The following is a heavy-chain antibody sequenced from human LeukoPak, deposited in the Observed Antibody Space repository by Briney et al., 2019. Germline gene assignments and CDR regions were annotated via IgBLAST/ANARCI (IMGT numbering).Heavy chain of an antibody. CDR2: INHSGST. CDR1: GGSFSGYY. J-gene: IGHJ4*02. V-gene: IGHV4-34*01. D-gene: IGHD3-3*01. Sequence: PSETLSLTCAVYGGSFSGYYWSWIRQPPGKGLEWSGEINHSGSTNYNPSLKSRVTISVDTSKNQFSLKLSSVTAADTAGYYCARGRATYDFWSGQKIDYWGQGTLVSVSS. CDR3: ARGRATYDFWSGQKIDY.